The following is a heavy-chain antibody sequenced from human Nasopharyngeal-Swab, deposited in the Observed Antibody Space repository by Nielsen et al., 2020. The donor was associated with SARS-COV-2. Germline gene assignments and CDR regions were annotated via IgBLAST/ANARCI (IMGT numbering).Heavy chain of an antibody. CDR3: ARGPRYQPDAFDI. Sequence: GESLKISCAASGLTFSSYSMNWVRQAPGKGLEWVSSISSSSSYIYYADSVKGRFTISRDNAKNSLYLQMNSLRAEDTAVYYCARGPRYQPDAFDIWGQGTMVTVSS. J-gene: IGHJ3*02. V-gene: IGHV3-21*01. CDR1: GLTFSSYS. D-gene: IGHD2-2*01. CDR2: ISSSSSYI.